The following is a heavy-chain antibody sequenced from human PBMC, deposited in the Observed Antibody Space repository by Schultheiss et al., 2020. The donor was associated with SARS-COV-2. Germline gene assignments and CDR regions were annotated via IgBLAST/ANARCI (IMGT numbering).Heavy chain of an antibody. J-gene: IGHJ4*02. CDR1: GFTFSSYA. D-gene: IGHD3-22*01. CDR2: ISGSGGST. V-gene: IGHV3-23*01. CDR3: AKDLRYYDSSGYDPPLDY. Sequence: GGSLRLSCAASGFTFSSYAMSWVRQAPGKGLEWVSAISGSGGSTYYADSVKGRFTISRDNSKNTLYLQMNSLRAEDTAVYYCAKDLRYYDSSGYDPPLDYWGQGTLVTVSS.